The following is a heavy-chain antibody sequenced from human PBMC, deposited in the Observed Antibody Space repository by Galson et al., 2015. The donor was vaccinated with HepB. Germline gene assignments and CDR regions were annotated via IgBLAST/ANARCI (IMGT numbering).Heavy chain of an antibody. CDR3: ARPPESPDTAMIKY. Sequence: SLRLSCAASGFDFSTYGMHWVRQAPGKGLEWVALIWYDGSYKYYGDSVKGRFTISRDNSNNTLYLQMQSLRAEDTALYYCARPPESPDTAMIKYWGQGTLVTVSS. CDR2: IWYDGSYK. D-gene: IGHD5-18*01. V-gene: IGHV3-33*01. J-gene: IGHJ4*02. CDR1: GFDFSTYG.